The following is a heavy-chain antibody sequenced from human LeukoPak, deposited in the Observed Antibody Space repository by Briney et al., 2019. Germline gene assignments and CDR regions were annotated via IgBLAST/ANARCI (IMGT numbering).Heavy chain of an antibody. D-gene: IGHD5-18*01. CDR3: AKEDTAMGPLGAFDI. CDR1: GFTFSSYA. Sequence: PGGCLRLSCAASGFTFSSYAMSWARQAPGKGLEWVSAISGSGGSAYYADSVKGRFTISRDNSKNTLYLQMNSLRAEDTAVYYCAKEDTAMGPLGAFDIWGQGTMVTVSS. V-gene: IGHV3-23*01. J-gene: IGHJ3*02. CDR2: ISGSGGSA.